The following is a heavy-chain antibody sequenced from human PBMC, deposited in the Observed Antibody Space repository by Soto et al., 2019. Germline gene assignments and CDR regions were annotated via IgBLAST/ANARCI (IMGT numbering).Heavy chain of an antibody. J-gene: IGHJ5*02. V-gene: IGHV4-59*01. CDR2: IYYSGST. Sequence: QVQLQESGPGLVKPSETLSLTCTVSGGSISSYYWSWIRQPPGKGLEWIGYIYYSGSTNYNPSLKSRVTISVDTSKNQFSLKLSSVTAADTAVYYCARDGAYSYGFPPPYNWFDPWGQGTLVTVSS. D-gene: IGHD5-18*01. CDR3: ARDGAYSYGFPPPYNWFDP. CDR1: GGSISSYY.